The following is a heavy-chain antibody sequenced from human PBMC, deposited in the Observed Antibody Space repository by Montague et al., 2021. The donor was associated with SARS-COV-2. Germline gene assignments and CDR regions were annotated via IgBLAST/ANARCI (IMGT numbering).Heavy chain of an antibody. CDR3: ARVRYYGSGTSLGMDV. CDR2: IYSSGST. CDR1: GGSISSYY. Sequence: ETLSLTCTVSGGSISSYYWSWIRQPAGKGLEWIGRIYSSGSTNYNPSLKSRVTMSVDTSKNQFSLKLSSVTAADTAVYYCARVRYYGSGTSLGMDVWGQGTTVTVSS. J-gene: IGHJ6*02. V-gene: IGHV4-4*07. D-gene: IGHD3-10*01.